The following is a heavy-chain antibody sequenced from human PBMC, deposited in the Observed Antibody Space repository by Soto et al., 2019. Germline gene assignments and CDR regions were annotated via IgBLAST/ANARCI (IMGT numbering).Heavy chain of an antibody. D-gene: IGHD6-13*01. CDR3: GTLKDSSSWTSRVNY. CDR1: GFTFTNFD. J-gene: IGHJ4*02. CDR2: ISYDGSNK. V-gene: IGHV3-30*03. Sequence: GGSLRLSCAASGFTFTNFDIHWVRQAPGKGLEWVAVISYDGSNKYYADSVKGRFTISRDNSKNTLYLQMNSLRAEDTAVYYWGTLKDSSSWTSRVNYWGQETLFTVSS.